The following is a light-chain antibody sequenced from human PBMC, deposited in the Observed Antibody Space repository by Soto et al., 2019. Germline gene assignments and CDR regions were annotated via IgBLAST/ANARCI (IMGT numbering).Light chain of an antibody. Sequence: DIRMTQSPSSLSASVGDRVTITCRASASISNYLNWYQQTPGKAPNLLIYTASSLQSGVPSRFSGSGSGTDFTLTISSLQPEDFATYYCQQSYITPLTFGQGTKVDIK. CDR1: ASISNY. CDR2: TAS. J-gene: IGKJ1*01. V-gene: IGKV1-39*01. CDR3: QQSYITPLT.